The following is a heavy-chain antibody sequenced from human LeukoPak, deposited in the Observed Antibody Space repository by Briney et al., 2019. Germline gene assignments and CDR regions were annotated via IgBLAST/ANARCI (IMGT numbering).Heavy chain of an antibody. V-gene: IGHV4-34*01. D-gene: IGHD3-22*01. CDR1: GGSFSGYY. J-gene: IGHJ5*02. CDR3: ARGRTMIVVVGWFDP. Sequence: KPSETLSLTCAVYGGSFSGYYWSWIRQPPGKGLEWIGEINHSGSTNYNPSLKSRVTISVDTSKNQFSLKLSSVTAADTAVYYCARGRTMIVVVGWFDPWGQGTLVTVSS. CDR2: INHSGST.